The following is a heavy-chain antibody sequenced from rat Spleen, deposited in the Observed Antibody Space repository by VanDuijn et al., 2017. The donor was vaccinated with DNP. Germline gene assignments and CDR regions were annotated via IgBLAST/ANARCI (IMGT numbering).Heavy chain of an antibody. V-gene: IGHV5-25*01. Sequence: EVQLVESGGDLVQPGRSLKLSCVAFGFSFRDYDMAWVRQAPKKGLEWVASISAGGGSPYYRDSVKGRFTVSRNNAKSTLYLQMDSLRSEDTATYYCASSYYYDGSYYPFAYWGQGTLVAVSS. CDR3: ASSYYYDGSYYPFAY. D-gene: IGHD1-12*02. CDR2: ISAGGGSP. J-gene: IGHJ3*01. CDR1: GFSFRDYD.